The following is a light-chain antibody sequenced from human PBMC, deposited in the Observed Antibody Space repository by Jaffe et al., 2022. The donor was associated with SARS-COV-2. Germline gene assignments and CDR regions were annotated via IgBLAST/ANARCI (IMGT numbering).Light chain of an antibody. J-gene: IGKJ1*01. V-gene: IGKV1-27*01. CDR2: AAS. CDR3: QQYDNVPWT. CDR1: QGISNY. Sequence: DIQMTQSPSSLSASVGDRVTITCRASQGISNYLAWYQQRPGKVPELLINAASTLQSGVPSRFSGSGSGTDFILTISSLQPEDVATYYCQQYDNVPWTFGQGTRVDLK.